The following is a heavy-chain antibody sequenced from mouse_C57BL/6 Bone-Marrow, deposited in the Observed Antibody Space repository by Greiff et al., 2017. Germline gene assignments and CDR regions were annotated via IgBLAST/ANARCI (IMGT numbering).Heavy chain of an antibody. V-gene: IGHV1-52*01. Sequence: VQLQQPGAELVRPGSSVKLSCKASGYTFTSYWMHWVKQRPIQGLEWIGNIDPSDSETHYNQKFKDKATLTVDKSSSTAYMQLSSLTSEDSAVYYCARDLLWYHWYFDVWGTGTTVTVSS. CDR1: GYTFTSYW. CDR2: IDPSDSET. CDR3: ARDLLWYHWYFDV. J-gene: IGHJ1*03. D-gene: IGHD2-1*01.